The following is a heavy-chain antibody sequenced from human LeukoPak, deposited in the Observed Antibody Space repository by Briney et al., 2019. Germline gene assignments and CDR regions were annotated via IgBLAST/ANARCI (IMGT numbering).Heavy chain of an antibody. J-gene: IGHJ6*03. CDR2: ISYIGST. V-gene: IGHV4-59*01. Sequence: KPSETLSLTCTVSGGSISNYYWSWIRQPPGKGLEWIGYISYIGSTKYNPSLKGRVTISEDTSKKQFSLKLSSVTAADTAVYYCAGSYHYYMDVWGKGTTVTVSS. CDR1: GGSISNYY. CDR3: AGSYHYYMDV.